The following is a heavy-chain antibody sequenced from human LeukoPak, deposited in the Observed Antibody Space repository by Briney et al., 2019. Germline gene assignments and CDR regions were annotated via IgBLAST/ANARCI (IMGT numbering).Heavy chain of an antibody. CDR2: ISYDGSNK. CDR3: ARAGIAALPGHYYGMDV. D-gene: IGHD6-13*01. CDR1: GFTFSSYA. V-gene: IGHV3-30-3*01. J-gene: IGHJ6*02. Sequence: GGSLRLSCAASGFTFSSYAMRWVRQAPGKGLEWVAVISYDGSNKYYADSVKGRFTISRDNSKNTLYLQMNSLRAEDTAVYYCARAGIAALPGHYYGMDVWGQGTTVTVSS.